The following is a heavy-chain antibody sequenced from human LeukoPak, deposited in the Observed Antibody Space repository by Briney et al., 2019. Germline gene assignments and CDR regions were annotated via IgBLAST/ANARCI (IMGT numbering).Heavy chain of an antibody. J-gene: IGHJ4*02. V-gene: IGHV1-2*02. CDR1: GYTFTGYY. Sequence: GSVKVSCKASGYTFTGYYMHWVRQAPGQGLEWMGWINPNSGGTNYAQKFQGRVTMTRDTSISTAYMELSRLRSDDTAVYYCARVDGVAGMEFDYWGQGTLVTVSS. CDR2: INPNSGGT. CDR3: ARVDGVAGMEFDY. D-gene: IGHD3-3*01.